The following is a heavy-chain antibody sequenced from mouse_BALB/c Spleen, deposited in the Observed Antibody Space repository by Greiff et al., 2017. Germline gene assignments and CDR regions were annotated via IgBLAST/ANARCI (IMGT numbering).Heavy chain of an antibody. V-gene: IGHV5-4*02. CDR1: GFTFSDNY. Sequence: EVKVEESGGGLVKPGGSLKLSCAASGFTFSDNYMYWVRQTPEKRLEWVATISDGGSYSYYPDSVKGRFTISRDNAKNNLYLQMSSLKSEDTAMYYCARGGTAPYYAMDYWGQGTSVTVSS. J-gene: IGHJ4*01. CDR2: ISDGGSYS. CDR3: ARGGTAPYYAMDY. D-gene: IGHD1-2*01.